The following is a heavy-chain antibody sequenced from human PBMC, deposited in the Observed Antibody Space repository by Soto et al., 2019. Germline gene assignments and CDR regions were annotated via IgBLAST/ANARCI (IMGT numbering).Heavy chain of an antibody. CDR2: IYYSGST. D-gene: IGHD6-13*01. CDR3: ARVFSDSSSFFDP. V-gene: IGHV4-39*07. J-gene: IGHJ5*02. Sequence: PSETLSLTCTVSGGSITSSSYYWVLIRQPPGKGLEWIGSIYYSGSTYYNPSLKSRVTISVDTSKNQFSLKLSSVTAADTAVYYCARVFSDSSSFFDPWGQGTLITVPS. CDR1: GGSITSSSYY.